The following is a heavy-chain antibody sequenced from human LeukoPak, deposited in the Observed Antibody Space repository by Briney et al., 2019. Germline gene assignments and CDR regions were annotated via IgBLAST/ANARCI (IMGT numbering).Heavy chain of an antibody. Sequence: GGSLRLSCAASGFTFSSYWMHWVRQAPGKGLVWVSRINSDGSSTSYADSVKGRFTISRDNAKNTLYLQMNSLRAEDTAVYYCAREVGGGLWFGGYYFDYWGQGTLVTVSS. D-gene: IGHD3-10*01. CDR3: AREVGGGLWFGGYYFDY. CDR1: GFTFSSYW. J-gene: IGHJ4*02. CDR2: INSDGSST. V-gene: IGHV3-74*01.